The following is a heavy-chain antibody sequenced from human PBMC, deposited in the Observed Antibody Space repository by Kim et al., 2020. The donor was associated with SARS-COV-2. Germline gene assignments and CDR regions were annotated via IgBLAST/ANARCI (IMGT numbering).Heavy chain of an antibody. V-gene: IGHV3-30*01. J-gene: IGHJ4*02. D-gene: IGHD1-1*01. Sequence: KSRFTISRDNAKNTLYLQMNSLRAEDTAVYYCARDPERGPNWNDGVGELLWVQGTLVTVSS. CDR3: ARDPERGPNWNDGVGELL.